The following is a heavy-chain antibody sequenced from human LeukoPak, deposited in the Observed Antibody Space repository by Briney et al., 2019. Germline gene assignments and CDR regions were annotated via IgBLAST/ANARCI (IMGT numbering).Heavy chain of an antibody. CDR3: AKHIVIVPAAKDY. D-gene: IGHD2-2*01. V-gene: IGHV3-23*01. CDR1: GFTFTIYA. CDR2: ITNGGST. Sequence: GGSLRLSCAASGFTFTIYAMSWARQAPGMGLGWVSAITNGGSTYYADSVKGRFTISRDNSKNTLYLQMKSLRADDTAVYYCAKHIVIVPAAKDYWGQGTLVTVSS. J-gene: IGHJ4*02.